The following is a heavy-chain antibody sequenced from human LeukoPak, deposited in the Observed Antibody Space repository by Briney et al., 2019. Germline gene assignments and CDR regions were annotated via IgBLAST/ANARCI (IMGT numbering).Heavy chain of an antibody. J-gene: IGHJ4*02. D-gene: IGHD3-22*01. Sequence: GVSLRLSCAASGFSFKDYNMSWIRQAPGEGLEWVAYISVSVTTKYYADSVQGRFTISRDNAKNSLYLQMNSLRAEDTAVYYCGRSYYDSSGYGRVVDWGQGTLVTVSS. CDR1: GFSFKDYN. V-gene: IGHV3-11*01. CDR3: GRSYYDSSGYGRVVD. CDR2: ISVSVTTK.